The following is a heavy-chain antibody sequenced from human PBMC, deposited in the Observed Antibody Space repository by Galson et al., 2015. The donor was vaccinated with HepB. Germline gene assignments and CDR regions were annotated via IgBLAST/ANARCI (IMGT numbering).Heavy chain of an antibody. CDR1: GFTFSSHA. CDR3: AKEAYSSSRYTWFDP. Sequence: SVRLSCAASGFTFSSHAMSWVRQAPGKGLQWVSAISGGGGATYYADSVKGRFTISRDNSKNTLYLQMNSLRAEDTAVYYCAKEAYSSSRYTWFDPWGQGTLVTVSS. V-gene: IGHV3-23*01. J-gene: IGHJ5*02. CDR2: ISGGGGAT. D-gene: IGHD2-2*01.